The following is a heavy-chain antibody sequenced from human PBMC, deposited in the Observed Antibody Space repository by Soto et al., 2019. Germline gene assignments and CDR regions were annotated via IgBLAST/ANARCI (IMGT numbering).Heavy chain of an antibody. CDR3: ARLHSLVYSSHLDY. J-gene: IGHJ4*02. Sequence: VESLTISCQGSGYSFTSYWIGWVRQMPGKGLEWMGIIYPGDSDTRYSPSFQGQVTISADKSISTAYLQWSSLKASDTAMYYCARLHSLVYSSHLDYWGQGTLFTVSS. V-gene: IGHV5-51*01. D-gene: IGHD6-13*01. CDR1: GYSFTSYW. CDR2: IYPGDSDT.